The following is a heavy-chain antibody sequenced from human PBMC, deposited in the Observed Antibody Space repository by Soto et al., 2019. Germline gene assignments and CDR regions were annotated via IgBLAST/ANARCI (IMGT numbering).Heavy chain of an antibody. CDR2: IWYDGSNK. V-gene: IGHV3-33*06. J-gene: IGHJ4*02. Sequence: QVQLVESGGGVVQPGRSLRLSCAASGFTFSSYGMHWVRQAPGKGLEWVAVIWYDGSNKYYADSVKGRFTISRDNSKNTLYLQMNSLRAEDTAVYYCAKVDKTYCSGGSCYPAIWGQGTLVTVSS. CDR3: AKVDKTYCSGGSCYPAI. D-gene: IGHD2-15*01. CDR1: GFTFSSYG.